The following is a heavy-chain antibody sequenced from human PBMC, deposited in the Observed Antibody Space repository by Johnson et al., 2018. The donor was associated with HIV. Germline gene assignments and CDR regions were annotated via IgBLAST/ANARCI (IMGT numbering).Heavy chain of an antibody. CDR1: GFTFEDYG. J-gene: IGHJ3*02. CDR3: ARSVGYYDSSGYYYVDAFDI. V-gene: IGHV3-20*04. Sequence: VQLVESGGRVVRPGGSLRLSCAASGFTFEDYGMSWVREAPGKGLEWVSGINWNGGSTGYADSVKGRFTISRDNAKNSLYLQMNSLRAEDTALYYCARSVGYYDSSGYYYVDAFDIWGQGTMVTVSS. D-gene: IGHD3-22*01. CDR2: INWNGGST.